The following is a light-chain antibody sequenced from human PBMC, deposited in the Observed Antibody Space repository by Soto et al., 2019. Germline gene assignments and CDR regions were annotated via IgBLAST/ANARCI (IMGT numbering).Light chain of an antibody. CDR2: GVN. V-gene: IGLV2-11*01. J-gene: IGLJ3*02. Sequence: QSVLTQPRSVSGSPGQSVTISCTGTSSDVGHYNYVSWYQHHPGKAPKLMIYGVNERPSGVPDRFSGSKSGNTASLTISGLQAEDEADYHCCSYAGSYILVFGGGTQLTVL. CDR1: SSDVGHYNY. CDR3: CSYAGSYILV.